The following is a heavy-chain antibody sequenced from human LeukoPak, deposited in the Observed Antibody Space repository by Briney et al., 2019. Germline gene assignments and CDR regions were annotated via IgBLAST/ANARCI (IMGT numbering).Heavy chain of an antibody. CDR2: ISSSGSTI. J-gene: IGHJ4*02. Sequence: PGGSLRLSCAASGFTFSDYYMSWIRQAPGKGLEWVPYISSSGSTIYYADSVKGRFTISRDNGKNSLYLQMTSLRAEDTAVYYCARDSCSSTSCYFRNWGQGTLVTVSS. CDR3: ARDSCSSTSCYFRN. CDR1: GFTFSDYY. V-gene: IGHV3-11*01. D-gene: IGHD2-2*01.